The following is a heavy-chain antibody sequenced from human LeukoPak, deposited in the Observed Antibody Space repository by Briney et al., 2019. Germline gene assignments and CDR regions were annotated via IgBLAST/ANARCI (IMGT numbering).Heavy chain of an antibody. CDR1: GYTFTSYY. CDR2: INPSGGST. Sequence: ASVKVSCKASGYTFTSYYMHWVRQSPGQGLEWMGIINPSGGSTSYAQKFQGRVTMTRDMSTSTVYMELSSLRSEHTAVYYCARGVGARIAARLGLDYWGQGTLVTVSS. CDR3: ARGVGARIAARLGLDY. J-gene: IGHJ4*02. V-gene: IGHV1-46*01. D-gene: IGHD6-6*01.